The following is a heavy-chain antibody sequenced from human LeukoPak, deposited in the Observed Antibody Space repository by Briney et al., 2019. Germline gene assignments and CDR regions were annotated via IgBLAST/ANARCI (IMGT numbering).Heavy chain of an antibody. CDR2: ISGSGGST. CDR3: AKDLGVATIRIAAAGYYFDY. D-gene: IGHD6-13*01. CDR1: GFTFSSYA. V-gene: IGHV3-23*01. Sequence: GGSLRLPCAASGFTFSSYAMSWARQAPGKGLEWVSAISGSGGSTYYADSVKGRFTISRDNSKNTLYLQMNSLRAEDTAVYYCAKDLGVATIRIAAAGYYFDYWGQGTLVTVSS. J-gene: IGHJ4*02.